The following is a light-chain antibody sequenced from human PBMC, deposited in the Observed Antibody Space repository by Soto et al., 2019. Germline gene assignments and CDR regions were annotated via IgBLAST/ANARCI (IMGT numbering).Light chain of an antibody. CDR2: GAS. J-gene: IGKJ2*01. CDR3: QQYGTSPPLYT. CDR1: QSVDSSY. V-gene: IGKV3-20*01. Sequence: EIVLTQSPGTLSLSPGERATLSCRASQSVDSSYTAWYQQKPGQAPRLLIYGASNRATGIPDRFSGTGSGTDFTLIISRLEPEDFAVYYCQQYGTSPPLYTFGQGTKLEI.